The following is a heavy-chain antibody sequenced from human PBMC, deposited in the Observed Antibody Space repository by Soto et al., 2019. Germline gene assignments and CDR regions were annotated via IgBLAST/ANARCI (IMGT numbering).Heavy chain of an antibody. D-gene: IGHD2-15*01. CDR3: ASSGKGYCSGGSCYSRPGKYYYYYYGMDV. CDR1: DYTFAAYW. J-gene: IGHJ6*02. CDR2: INPRDSDV. Sequence: PGESLKISCKGFDYTFAAYWIGWVRQMPGKGLEWMGVINPRDSDVKYSPPFEGQVTISADKSISTAYLQWSSLKASDTAMYYCASSGKGYCSGGSCYSRPGKYYYYYYGMDVWGQGTTVTVSS. V-gene: IGHV5-51*01.